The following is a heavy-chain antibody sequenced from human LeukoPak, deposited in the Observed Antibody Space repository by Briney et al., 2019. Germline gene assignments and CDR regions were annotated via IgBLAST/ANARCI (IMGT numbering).Heavy chain of an antibody. D-gene: IGHD5-18*01. J-gene: IGHJ4*02. CDR2: ISDSGNT. V-gene: IGHV3-23*01. CDR3: ARGGGDVDTAMITSPDY. Sequence: GGSLRLSCAASGFTLSSYAMSWVRQAPGKGLEWVSAISDSGNTYHADSVKGRFTISRDNSKNTLYLQMNSLRAEDTAVYYCARGGGDVDTAMITSPDYWGQGTLVTVSS. CDR1: GFTLSSYA.